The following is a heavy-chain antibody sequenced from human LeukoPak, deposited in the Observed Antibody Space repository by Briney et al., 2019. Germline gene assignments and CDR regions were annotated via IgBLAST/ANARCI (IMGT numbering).Heavy chain of an antibody. Sequence: ASVKVSCKASGYTFTSYDINWVRQATGQGLEWMGWMNPNSGNTGYAQKFQGRVTMTRNTSISTAYMELSRPRSEDTAVYYCARGRLVPAAMVVMGYYYYYYMDVWGKGTTVTVSS. CDR3: ARGRLVPAAMVVMGYYYYYYMDV. V-gene: IGHV1-8*01. J-gene: IGHJ6*03. CDR2: MNPNSGNT. D-gene: IGHD2-2*01. CDR1: GYTFTSYD.